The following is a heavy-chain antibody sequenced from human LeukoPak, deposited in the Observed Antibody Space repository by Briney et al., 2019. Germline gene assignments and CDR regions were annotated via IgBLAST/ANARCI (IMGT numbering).Heavy chain of an antibody. CDR3: ARQSGGGSYYYFDY. CDR2: ICYTGST. Sequence: SETLSLTCTVSGGSISSHYWSWIRQPPGKGLEWLGYICYTGSTNYNPSFKSRVTISLDTSKTQFSLKLTSVTAADTAVYYCARQSGGGSYYYFDYWGQGTLVTVSS. V-gene: IGHV4-59*08. CDR1: GGSISSHY. D-gene: IGHD1-26*01. J-gene: IGHJ4*02.